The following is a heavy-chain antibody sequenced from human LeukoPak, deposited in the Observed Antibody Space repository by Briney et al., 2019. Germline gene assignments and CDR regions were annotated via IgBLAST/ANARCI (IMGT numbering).Heavy chain of an antibody. CDR1: GFTFSSYA. Sequence: GGSLRLSCAASGFTFSSYAMSWVRQAPGKGLEWVSAISGSGGSTYYADSVKGRFTIPRDNSKNTLYLQMSSLRAEDTAVYYCAKDWGYYYDSSGFMDVWGQGTTVTVSS. D-gene: IGHD3-22*01. CDR2: ISGSGGST. J-gene: IGHJ6*02. V-gene: IGHV3-23*01. CDR3: AKDWGYYYDSSGFMDV.